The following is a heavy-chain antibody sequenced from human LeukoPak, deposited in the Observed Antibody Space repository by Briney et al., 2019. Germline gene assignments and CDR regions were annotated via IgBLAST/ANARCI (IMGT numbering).Heavy chain of an antibody. CDR1: GGTFSSYA. CDR3: ARSASPLTIFGVVSYYFDY. CDR2: IIPIFGTA. J-gene: IGHJ4*02. Sequence: SVKVSCKASGGTFSSYAISWVRQAPGQGLEWTGGIIPIFGTANYAQKFQGRVTITTDESTSTAYMELSSLRSEDTAVYYCARSASPLTIFGVVSYYFDYWGQGTLVTVSS. D-gene: IGHD3-3*01. V-gene: IGHV1-69*05.